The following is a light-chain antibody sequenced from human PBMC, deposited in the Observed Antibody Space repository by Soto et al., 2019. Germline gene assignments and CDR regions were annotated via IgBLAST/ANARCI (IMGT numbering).Light chain of an antibody. Sequence: QSVLTQPASLSVSPGQSITISCTGTSSDVGGYNYVSWYQHHPGKAPKLMIHDVSNRPSGVSNRFSGSKSGNTASLTISGLQPEDEADYYCCSYTTSNTRQIVFGTGTKSPS. V-gene: IGLV2-14*03. CDR2: DVS. J-gene: IGLJ1*01. CDR1: SSDVGGYNY. CDR3: CSYTTSNTRQIV.